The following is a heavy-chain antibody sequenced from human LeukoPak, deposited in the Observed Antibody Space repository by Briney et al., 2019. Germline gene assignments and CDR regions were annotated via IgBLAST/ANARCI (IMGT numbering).Heavy chain of an antibody. Sequence: KTGGSLRLSCAASGFTFSSYAMSWVRQAPGKWLEWVSSISSSSSYIYYADSVKGRFTISRDNAKNSLYLQMNSLRAEDTAVYYCARRKQTVTIDYWGQGTLVTVSS. CDR1: GFTFSSYA. CDR3: ARRKQTVTIDY. D-gene: IGHD4-17*01. V-gene: IGHV3-21*01. J-gene: IGHJ4*02. CDR2: ISSSSSYI.